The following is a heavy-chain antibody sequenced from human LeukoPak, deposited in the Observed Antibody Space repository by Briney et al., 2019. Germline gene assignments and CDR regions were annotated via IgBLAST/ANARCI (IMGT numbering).Heavy chain of an antibody. CDR2: ISYDGSNK. D-gene: IGHD6-25*01. Sequence: PGGSLRLSCAASGFTFSSYAMHWVRQAPGKGLEWVAVISYDGSNKYYADSVKGRFTISRDNAKNSLYLQMNSLRAEDTAVYYCWSHQRDFWGQGALVTVSS. CDR1: GFTFSSYA. J-gene: IGHJ4*02. V-gene: IGHV3-30-3*01. CDR3: WSHQRDF.